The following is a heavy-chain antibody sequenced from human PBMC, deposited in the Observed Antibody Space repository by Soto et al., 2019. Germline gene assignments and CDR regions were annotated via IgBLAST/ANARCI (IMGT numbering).Heavy chain of an antibody. V-gene: IGHV3-48*03. CDR3: ARGDINTPGSFDY. J-gene: IGHJ4*02. D-gene: IGHD2-2*02. Sequence: PGGSLRLSCAASGFTFSSYEMNWVRQAPGKGLEWVSYISSSGSTIYYADSVKGRFTISRDNAKNSLYLQMNSLRAEDTAVYYCARGDINTPGSFDYWGQGTLVTVSS. CDR1: GFTFSSYE. CDR2: ISSSGSTI.